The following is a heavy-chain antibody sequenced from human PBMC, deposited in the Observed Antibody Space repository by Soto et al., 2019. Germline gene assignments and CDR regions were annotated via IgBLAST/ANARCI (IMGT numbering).Heavy chain of an antibody. Sequence: EVQLLESGGGLVQPGGALRLSCAASGFTFSSYAMSWVRQAPGKGLEWVSAIKYSGDTTYYTDSVKGRFTISRDNSQNTLYLQMNSLRGEVTAVYYCAKPSGIRSAVNTYWYFDRWGRGTLVTVSS. V-gene: IGHV3-23*01. CDR3: AKPSGIRSAVNTYWYFDR. CDR2: IKYSGDTT. CDR1: GFTFSSYA. J-gene: IGHJ2*01. D-gene: IGHD4-17*01.